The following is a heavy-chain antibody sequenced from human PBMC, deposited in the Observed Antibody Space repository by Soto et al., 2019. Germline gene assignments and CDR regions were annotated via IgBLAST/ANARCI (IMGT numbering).Heavy chain of an antibody. Sequence: EVQVVASGGGLVQPGGSLRLSCAASGFTVNSDYMVWVRQAPGKGLEWVSFISSGGSTYYADSVRGRFTISRDNSKNTLYLQMNSLRAEDTAVYYCERGVYYGSGSCYFDYWGQGTLVTVSP. CDR3: ERGVYYGSGSCYFDY. D-gene: IGHD3-10*01. CDR1: GFTVNSDY. V-gene: IGHV3-66*01. CDR2: ISSGGST. J-gene: IGHJ4*02.